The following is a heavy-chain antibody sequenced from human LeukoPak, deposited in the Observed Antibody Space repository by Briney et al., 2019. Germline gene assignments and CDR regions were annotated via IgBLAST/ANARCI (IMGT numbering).Heavy chain of an antibody. Sequence: SETLSLTCTVSGGSISSSSYYWGWIRQPPGKGLEWIGSIYYSGSTNYNPSLKSRVTISVDTSKNQFSLKLSSVTAADTAVYYCARVAIFGVVIIRYYYYMDVWGKGTTVTVSS. D-gene: IGHD3-3*01. CDR1: GGSISSSSYY. V-gene: IGHV4-39*07. J-gene: IGHJ6*03. CDR3: ARVAIFGVVIIRYYYYMDV. CDR2: IYYSGST.